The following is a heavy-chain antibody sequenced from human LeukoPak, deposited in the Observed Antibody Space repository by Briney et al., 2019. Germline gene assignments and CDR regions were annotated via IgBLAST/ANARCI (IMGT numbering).Heavy chain of an antibody. J-gene: IGHJ4*02. V-gene: IGHV3-30-3*01. D-gene: IGHD5-18*01. Sequence: GGSLRLSCAASGFTFSSYAMHWVRQAPGKGLEWVAVISYDGSNKYYADPVKGRFTISRDNSKNTLYLQMNSLRAEDTAVYYCARGDLGYSYGHDYWGQGTLVTVSS. CDR2: ISYDGSNK. CDR3: ARGDLGYSYGHDY. CDR1: GFTFSSYA.